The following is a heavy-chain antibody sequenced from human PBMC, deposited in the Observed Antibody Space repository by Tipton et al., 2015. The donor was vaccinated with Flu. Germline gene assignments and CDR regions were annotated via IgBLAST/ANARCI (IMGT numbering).Heavy chain of an antibody. Sequence: TLSLTCSVSGDSMGSRYYWGWIRQAPGKGLEWIANIHRAGNTYYNPSLKSRVTLSVDTSKNQFSLKLTSVTAADAAVYYCATTTYYYGSGSHDYWGQGTLVTVSS. V-gene: IGHV4-38-2*01. CDR3: ATTTYYYGSGSHDY. J-gene: IGHJ4*02. CDR1: GDSMGSRYY. D-gene: IGHD3-10*01. CDR2: IHRAGNT.